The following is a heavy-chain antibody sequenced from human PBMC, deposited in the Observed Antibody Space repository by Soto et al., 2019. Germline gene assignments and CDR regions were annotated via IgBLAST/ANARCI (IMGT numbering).Heavy chain of an antibody. D-gene: IGHD3-10*01. Sequence: QVQLQESGPGLVKPSQTLSLTCTVSGGSISSGGYYCSWIRQHPGKGLEWIGYIYYSGSTYYNPSLKSRVTISVDTSKNQFSLKLSSVTAADTAVYYCARGGPLYYYGSGTASFDYWGQGTLVTVSS. CDR1: GGSISSGGYY. CDR3: ARGGPLYYYGSGTASFDY. CDR2: IYYSGST. V-gene: IGHV4-31*03. J-gene: IGHJ4*02.